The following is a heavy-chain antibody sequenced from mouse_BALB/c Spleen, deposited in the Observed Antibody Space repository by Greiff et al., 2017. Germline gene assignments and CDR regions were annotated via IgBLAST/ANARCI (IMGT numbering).Heavy chain of an antibody. CDR3: ARPNYYGSSPFAY. J-gene: IGHJ3*01. V-gene: IGHV1S81*02. CDR1: GYTFTSYW. D-gene: IGHD1-1*01. Sequence: QVQLQQPGAELVKPGASVKLSCKASGYTFTSYWMHWVKQRPGQGLEWIGEINPSNGRTNYNEKFKSKATLTVDKSSSTAYMQLSSLTSEDSAVYYCARPNYYGSSPFAYWGQGTLVTGSA. CDR2: INPSNGRT.